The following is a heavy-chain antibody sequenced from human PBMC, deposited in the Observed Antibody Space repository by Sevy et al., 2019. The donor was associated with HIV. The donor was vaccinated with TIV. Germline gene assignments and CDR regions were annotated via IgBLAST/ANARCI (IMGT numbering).Heavy chain of an antibody. CDR1: GYSFTSYW. V-gene: IGHV5-51*01. CDR3: AGHWPGEDIVVEVAALAFDM. Sequence: GESLKISCKGSGYSFTSYWIGWVRQMPGKGLEWMGIIYPGDSDTRYIPSFQGQVTISADKSISTAYLQWSSLKASDTAMYYCAGHWPGEDIVVEVAALAFDMWGQGTMVTVSS. J-gene: IGHJ3*02. CDR2: IYPGDSDT. D-gene: IGHD2-15*01.